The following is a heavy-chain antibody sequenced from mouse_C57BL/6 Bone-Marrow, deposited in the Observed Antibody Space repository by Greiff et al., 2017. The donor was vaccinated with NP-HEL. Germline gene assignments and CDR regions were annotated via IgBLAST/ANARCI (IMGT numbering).Heavy chain of an antibody. J-gene: IGHJ3*01. D-gene: IGHD1-1*01. CDR2: IYPGSGNT. V-gene: IGHV1-76*01. CDR1: GYTFTDYY. Sequence: QVQLQQSGAELVRPGASVKLSCKASGYTFTDYYINWVKQRPGQGLEWIARIYPGSGNTYYNEKFKGKATLTAEKSSSTAYMQLSSLTSEDSAVYFCARENYYYGSRYWGQGTLVTVSA. CDR3: ARENYYYGSRY.